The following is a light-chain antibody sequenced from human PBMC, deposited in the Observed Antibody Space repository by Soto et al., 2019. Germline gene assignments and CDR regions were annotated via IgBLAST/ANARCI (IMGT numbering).Light chain of an antibody. CDR2: DVS. J-gene: IGLJ1*01. Sequence: HSVLTQPRSVSGSPGQSVTISCTGTSSDVGGYNSVSWYQQHPGKAPKLMIYDVSERPSGVPDRFSGSKSGNTASLTISGLQAEDEADYHCCSYAGSYTYVFGTGTKVTVL. CDR1: SSDVGGYNS. V-gene: IGLV2-11*01. CDR3: CSYAGSYTYV.